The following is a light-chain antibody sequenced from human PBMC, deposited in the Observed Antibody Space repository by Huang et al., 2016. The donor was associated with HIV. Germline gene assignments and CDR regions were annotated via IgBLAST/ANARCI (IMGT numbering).Light chain of an antibody. Sequence: EIVMTQSPATLSLSPGERATLSCRASQGISSDLAWYQQKPGQAPRLLIYGASTRATGIPVRFSGSGSGTEFTLTISSLQSEDFALYYCQQYTTWPPITFGQGTRLEIK. V-gene: IGKV3-15*01. J-gene: IGKJ5*01. CDR3: QQYTTWPPIT. CDR2: GAS. CDR1: QGISSD.